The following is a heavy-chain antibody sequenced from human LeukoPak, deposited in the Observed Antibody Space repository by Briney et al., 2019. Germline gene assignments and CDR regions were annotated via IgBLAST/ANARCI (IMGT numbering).Heavy chain of an antibody. J-gene: IGHJ4*02. D-gene: IGHD3-22*01. CDR3: AKTPGLVVGITLYYFDY. CDR1: GFTFSNYA. CDR2: ISGSGAST. V-gene: IGHV3-23*01. Sequence: QAGGSLRLSCAASGFTFSNYAMSWVRQAPGGGLEWVSGISGSGASTYYADSVKGRFTISRDNSKNTLYLQMNSLRAEDTAVYHCAKTPGLVVGITLYYFDYWGQGTLVTVSS.